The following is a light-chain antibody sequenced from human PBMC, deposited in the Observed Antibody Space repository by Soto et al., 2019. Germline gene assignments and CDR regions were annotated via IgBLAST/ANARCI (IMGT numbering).Light chain of an antibody. V-gene: IGLV7-43*01. CDR3: LLYNGGAHHVV. CDR2: STS. J-gene: IGLJ2*01. Sequence: QNVVTQEPSVTVSPGGTVTLTCASSTGAVTSGYYPNWFQQKPGQAPRALIYSTSNKHYWTPARFSGSLLGGKAALTLSGVQPEDEAEYYCLLYNGGAHHVVFGGGTKLTVL. CDR1: TGAVTSGYY.